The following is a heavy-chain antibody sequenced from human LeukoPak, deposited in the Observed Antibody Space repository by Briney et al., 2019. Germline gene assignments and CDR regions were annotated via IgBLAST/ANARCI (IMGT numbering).Heavy chain of an antibody. Sequence: ASVKVSCKASGYTFTGYYMHWVRQAPGQGLEWMGWINPNSGGTNHAQKFQGRVTMTRDTSISTAYMELSRLRSDDTAVYYCARGTGEREAYFDYWGQGTLVTVSS. CDR2: INPNSGGT. CDR3: ARGTGEREAYFDY. CDR1: GYTFTGYY. D-gene: IGHD1-1*01. V-gene: IGHV1-2*02. J-gene: IGHJ4*02.